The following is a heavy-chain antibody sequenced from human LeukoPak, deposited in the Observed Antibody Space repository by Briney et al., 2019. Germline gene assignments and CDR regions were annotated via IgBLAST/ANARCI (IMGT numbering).Heavy chain of an antibody. CDR3: AKDAEKSINRLTWFDP. V-gene: IGHV4-59*12. J-gene: IGHJ5*02. D-gene: IGHD5-12*01. CDR2: IYYSGST. CDR1: GGSISSYY. Sequence: SETLSLTCTVSGGSISSYYWSWIRQPPGKGLEWIGYIYYSGSTNYNPSLKSRVTISVDTSKNQFSLKLSSVTAADTAVYYCAKDAEKSINRLTWFDPWGQGTLVTVSS.